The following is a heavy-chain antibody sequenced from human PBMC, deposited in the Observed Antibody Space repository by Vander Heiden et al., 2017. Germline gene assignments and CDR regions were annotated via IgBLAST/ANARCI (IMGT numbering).Heavy chain of an antibody. D-gene: IGHD5-18*01. V-gene: IGHV3-48*03. CDR2: INSDCSIV. CDR1: GLTFTNYE. J-gene: IGHJ4*02. Sequence: EVQLVESGGGLVPPGGSMRRSCAASGLTFTNYEMHWAGQAPGKGLDWVSYINSDCSIVYNADSVRDRFTISRDNAKNSLYLQMNSRSAEDTAVYDCVRVARGGDTSIPYFDYWGQGALVTVDS. CDR3: VRVARGGDTSIPYFDY.